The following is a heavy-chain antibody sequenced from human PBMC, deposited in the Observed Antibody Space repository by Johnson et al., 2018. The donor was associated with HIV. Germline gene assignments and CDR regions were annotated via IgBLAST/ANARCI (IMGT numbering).Heavy chain of an antibody. CDR3: ASAPSGGVSLPDAFDI. Sequence: QVQLVESGGGVVQPGRSLRLSCAASGFTFSSYGMHWVRQAPGKGLEWVAVIWYDGSNKYYADSVKGRFTISRDNSKNKLYLQMNSLRAEDTAVYYCASAPSGGVSLPDAFDIWGQGTMVTVSS. CDR1: GFTFSSYG. V-gene: IGHV3-33*01. CDR2: IWYDGSNK. D-gene: IGHD3-10*01. J-gene: IGHJ3*02.